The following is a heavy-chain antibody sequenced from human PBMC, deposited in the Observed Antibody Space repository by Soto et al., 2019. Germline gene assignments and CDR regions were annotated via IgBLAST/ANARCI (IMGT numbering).Heavy chain of an antibody. J-gene: IGHJ5*02. CDR2: ISYDGSNK. Sequence: QVQLVESGGGVVQPGRSLRLSCAASGFTFSSYAMHWVRQAPGKGLEWVAVISYDGSNKYYADSVKGRFTISRDNSKNTLYLQMNSLRAEDTAVYYCARFAGSGSYYLDPNWFDPWGQGTLVTVSS. D-gene: IGHD3-10*01. V-gene: IGHV3-30-3*01. CDR3: ARFAGSGSYYLDPNWFDP. CDR1: GFTFSSYA.